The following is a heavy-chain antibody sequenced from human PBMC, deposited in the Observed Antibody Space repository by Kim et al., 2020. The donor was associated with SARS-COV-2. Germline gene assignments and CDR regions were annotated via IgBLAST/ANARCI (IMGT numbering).Heavy chain of an antibody. D-gene: IGHD3-10*01. CDR1: GFTFSSYG. Sequence: GGSLRLSCAASGFTFSSYGMTWVRQAPGKGLEWVANIKHDGSEKYYADSVKGRFTISRDNSKNTLYLQMNSLRAEDTAVYYCARYGSESYLDHSGRAVWGEGSTV. V-gene: IGHV3-33*01. CDR2: IKHDGSEK. J-gene: IGHJ6*01. CDR3: ARYGSESYLDHSGRAV.